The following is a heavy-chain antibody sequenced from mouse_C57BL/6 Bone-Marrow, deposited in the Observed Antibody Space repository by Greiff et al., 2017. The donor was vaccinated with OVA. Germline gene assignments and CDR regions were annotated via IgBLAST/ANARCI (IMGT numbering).Heavy chain of an antibody. J-gene: IGHJ4*01. Sequence: VQLQQSGAELVRPGASVTLSCKASGYTITDYEMHWVKQTPVHGLEWIGAIDPETGGTAYNQKFKGKAILTADKSSSTAYMELRSLTSEDSAVYYCTRKLGRDYYAMDYWGQGTSVTVSS. CDR2: IDPETGGT. V-gene: IGHV1-15*01. D-gene: IGHD4-1*01. CDR1: GYTITDYE. CDR3: TRKLGRDYYAMDY.